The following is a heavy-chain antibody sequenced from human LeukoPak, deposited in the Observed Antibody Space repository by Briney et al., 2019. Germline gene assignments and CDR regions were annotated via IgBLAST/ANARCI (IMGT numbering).Heavy chain of an antibody. CDR1: GYTFTGFY. J-gene: IGHJ2*01. CDR3: ARPLTTSGWYFDL. D-gene: IGHD1-14*01. V-gene: IGHV1-2*02. Sequence: VASVKVSCKASGYTFTGFYIHWVRQAPGQGLEWMGWINPNSGGTNYAQKFQDRVTMTRDTSISTAYMELSSLRSGNTAIYYCARPLTTSGWYFDLWGRGTLVTVSS. CDR2: INPNSGGT.